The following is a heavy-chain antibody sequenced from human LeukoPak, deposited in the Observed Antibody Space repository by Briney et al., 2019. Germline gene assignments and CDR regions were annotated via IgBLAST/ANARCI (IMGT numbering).Heavy chain of an antibody. CDR3: ARDNKPWEPYDY. Sequence: GGSLRLSCAASHFTFTTYWMSWVRQAPGKGLEWVANIKPDGSEKYYVDSVKGRFTISRDNAKNSLYLQMDSLRAEDTAMYYCARDNKPWEPYDYWGQGTLVTVSS. V-gene: IGHV3-7*01. CDR1: HFTFTTYW. J-gene: IGHJ4*02. D-gene: IGHD1-26*01. CDR2: IKPDGSEK.